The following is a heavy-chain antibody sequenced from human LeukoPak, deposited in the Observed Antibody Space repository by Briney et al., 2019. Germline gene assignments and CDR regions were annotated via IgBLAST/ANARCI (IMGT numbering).Heavy chain of an antibody. V-gene: IGHV3-21*01. CDR2: ISGSSSYI. CDR3: AIDYDRLM. Sequence: GGSLRLSCAASGFTFSSYSMNWVRQAPGKGLEWVSSISGSSSYIYYADSVKGRFTISRDNAKNSLYLQMNSLRAEDTAVYYCAIDYDRLMWGQGTLVTVSS. CDR1: GFTFSSYS. D-gene: IGHD4-17*01. J-gene: IGHJ4*02.